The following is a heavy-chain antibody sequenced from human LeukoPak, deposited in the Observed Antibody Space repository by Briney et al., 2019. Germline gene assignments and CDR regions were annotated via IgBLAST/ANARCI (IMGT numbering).Heavy chain of an antibody. Sequence: GGSLRLSCAASGFTFDDYAMHWVRQAPGKGLEWVSGISWNSGSIGYADSVKGRFTISRDNSKNTLYLQMNSLRAEDTAVYYCAKNEAAADFYYFDYWGQGTLVTVSS. CDR2: ISWNSGSI. V-gene: IGHV3-9*01. CDR1: GFTFDDYA. CDR3: AKNEAAADFYYFDY. J-gene: IGHJ4*02. D-gene: IGHD6-13*01.